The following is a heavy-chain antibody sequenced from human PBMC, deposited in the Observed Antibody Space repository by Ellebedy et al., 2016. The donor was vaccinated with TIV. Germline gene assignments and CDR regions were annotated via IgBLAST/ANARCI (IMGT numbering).Heavy chain of an antibody. Sequence: GESLKISCLASGFPLSDFWMNWVRQAPGKGLEWVANIKEYGNEEYYVDSVKGRFTISRDNAKNSLFLQMNSLRAEDTAVYYCARVKWELPFDYWGQGTLVTVSS. CDR2: IKEYGNEE. D-gene: IGHD1-26*01. CDR1: GFPLSDFW. V-gene: IGHV3-7*01. CDR3: ARVKWELPFDY. J-gene: IGHJ4*02.